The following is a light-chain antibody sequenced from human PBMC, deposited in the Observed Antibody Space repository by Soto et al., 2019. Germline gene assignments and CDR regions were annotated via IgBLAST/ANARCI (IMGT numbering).Light chain of an antibody. Sequence: DIQMTQSPSTLSASVGDRVTISCRAGQSISSWLAWYQHQPGKAPKLLIYMASRKENGVPSRFSGSGSGTEFTLTISSLQPDDFATYYCQQYHTYPTFGQGTKVEIK. CDR1: QSISSW. CDR2: MAS. V-gene: IGKV1-5*03. CDR3: QQYHTYPT. J-gene: IGKJ1*01.